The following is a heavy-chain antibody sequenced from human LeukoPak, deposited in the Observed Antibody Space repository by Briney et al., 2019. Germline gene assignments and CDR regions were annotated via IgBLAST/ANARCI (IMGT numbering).Heavy chain of an antibody. Sequence: ASVKVSCKASGGTFSSYAISWVRQAPGQGLEWMGGIIAIFGTANYAQKFQGRVTITADESTSTAYMERSSLRSEDTAVYYCARGRQLVYSFDYWGQGTLVTVSS. CDR2: IIAIFGTA. D-gene: IGHD6-13*01. CDR1: GGTFSSYA. V-gene: IGHV1-69*13. J-gene: IGHJ4*02. CDR3: ARGRQLVYSFDY.